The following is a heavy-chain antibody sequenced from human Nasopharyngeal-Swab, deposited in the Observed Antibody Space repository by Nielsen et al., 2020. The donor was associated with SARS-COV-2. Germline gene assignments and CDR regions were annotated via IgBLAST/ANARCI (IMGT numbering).Heavy chain of an antibody. CDR3: ARGLTTVTTWGGY. J-gene: IGHJ4*02. D-gene: IGHD4-17*01. V-gene: IGHV7-4-1*02. Sequence: ASVKVSCKASGSTFTGYYMHWVRQAPGQGLEWMGRINTNTGNPTYAQGFTGRFVFSLDTSVSTAYLQISSLKAEDTAVYYCARGLTTVTTWGGYWGQGTLVTVSS. CDR2: INTNTGNP. CDR1: GSTFTGYY.